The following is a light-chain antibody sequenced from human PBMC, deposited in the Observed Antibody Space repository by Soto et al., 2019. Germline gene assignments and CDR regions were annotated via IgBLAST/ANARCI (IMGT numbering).Light chain of an antibody. J-gene: IGKJ1*01. Sequence: EIVLTQSPGTLSLSPGERATLSCRASQSISSSYLAWYHQKPGQAPRLLIYGASSRATGIPDRFSGSGSGTDFTLTISRLEPEDFAVYYCHQYGSSPGTFGQGTKV. CDR2: GAS. CDR3: HQYGSSPGT. V-gene: IGKV3-20*01. CDR1: QSISSSY.